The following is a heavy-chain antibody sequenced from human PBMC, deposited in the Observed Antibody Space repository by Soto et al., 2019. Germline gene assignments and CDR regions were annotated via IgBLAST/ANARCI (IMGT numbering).Heavy chain of an antibody. CDR3: SKWDGYGEK. CDR2: ISGGGDST. Sequence: EVQLLESGGGLVQPGGSLRLSCAASGFTFSTNSMTWVRQAPGKGLEWVCGISGGGDSTHYADSVKGRFTISRDNSKNMVYLQMNSLTAAEKAVYFCSKWDGYGEKWGKGTLVTVSS. V-gene: IGHV3-23*01. CDR1: GFTFSTNS. D-gene: IGHD5-12*01. J-gene: IGHJ4*02.